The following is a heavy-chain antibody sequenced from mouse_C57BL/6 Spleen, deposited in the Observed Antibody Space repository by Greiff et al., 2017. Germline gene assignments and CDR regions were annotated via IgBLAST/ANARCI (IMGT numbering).Heavy chain of an antibody. CDR1: GYAFSSSW. V-gene: IGHV1-82*01. CDR2: IYPGDGDT. CDR3: ARSNYYGSSYLFDY. J-gene: IGHJ2*01. Sequence: VQLQQSGPELVKPGASVKISCKASGYAFSSSWMNWVKQRPGKGLEWIGRIYPGDGDTNYNGKFKGKATLTADKSSSTAYMQLSSLTSGDSAVYFCARSNYYGSSYLFDYWGQGTTLTVSS. D-gene: IGHD1-1*01.